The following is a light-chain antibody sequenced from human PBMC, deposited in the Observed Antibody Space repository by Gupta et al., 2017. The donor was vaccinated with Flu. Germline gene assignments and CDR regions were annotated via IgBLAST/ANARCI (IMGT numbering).Light chain of an antibody. Sequence: DIQITPSPSTLSASVGDRVTTPCRASPTFTPWVAWYQQRPGKAPRLLIYKGSTLESGVPARFSGSRSGTEFTLTITSLQPDDFATYYCQQYSRYSRTFGQGTKVEVK. CDR2: KGS. CDR1: PTFTPW. V-gene: IGKV1-5*03. CDR3: QQYSRYSRT. J-gene: IGKJ1*01.